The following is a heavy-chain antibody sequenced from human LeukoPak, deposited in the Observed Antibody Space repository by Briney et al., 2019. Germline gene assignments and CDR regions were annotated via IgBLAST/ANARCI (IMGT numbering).Heavy chain of an antibody. V-gene: IGHV3-23*01. CDR2: FNGSGRGT. CDR1: GFTFSSSA. D-gene: IGHD3-9*01. CDR3: ARGVRAYDILTGYYFNWFDP. J-gene: IGHJ5*02. Sequence: GGSLRLSCAASGFTFSSSAMTWVRQAPGKGLEWVSSFNGSGRGTYYSDSVKGRFTISRDNSKNTLYLQMNSLRAEDTAVYYCARGVRAYDILTGYYFNWFDPWGQGTLVTVSS.